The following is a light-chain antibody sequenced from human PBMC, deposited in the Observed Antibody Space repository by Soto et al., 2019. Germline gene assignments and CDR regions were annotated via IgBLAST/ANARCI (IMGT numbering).Light chain of an antibody. Sequence: DIQMTQSPSSLSASVGDRVAITCRAGQTISTYLNWYQQKSGKAPKHLIYAASSLQSAVPSRFSGSGSVTDFTLTISSLQPEDFATYYCQQSHGIPYTFGQGTKLEMK. J-gene: IGKJ2*01. CDR2: AAS. CDR3: QQSHGIPYT. V-gene: IGKV1-39*01. CDR1: QTISTY.